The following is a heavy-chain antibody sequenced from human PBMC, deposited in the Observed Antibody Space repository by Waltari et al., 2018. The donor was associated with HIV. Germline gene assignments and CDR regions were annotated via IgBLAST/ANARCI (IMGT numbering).Heavy chain of an antibody. CDR2: ISYDGSNK. J-gene: IGHJ4*02. CDR1: GFTFSSYA. Sequence: QVQLVESGGGVVQPGRSLRLSCAASGFTFSSYAMPWVRQAPGKGVEWVAVISYDGSNKYYADSVKGRFTISRDNSKNTLYLQMNSLRAEDTAVYYCARADGVVTPFDYWGQGTLVTVSS. D-gene: IGHD3-3*01. CDR3: ARADGVVTPFDY. V-gene: IGHV3-30*04.